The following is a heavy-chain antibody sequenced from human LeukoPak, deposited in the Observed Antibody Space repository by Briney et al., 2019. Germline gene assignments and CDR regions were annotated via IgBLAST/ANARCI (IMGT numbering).Heavy chain of an antibody. D-gene: IGHD2-21*02. CDR2: ISGTSGTI. Sequence: GGSLRLSFAASGFTFSNYAMSWVRQAPGKGLEWVSGISGTSGTINYAAPVKGRFTISRDNSKNTLYLQMNSLRVGDMAVYYCAKRLGDPRAFDYWGQGTLVTVSS. J-gene: IGHJ4*02. CDR3: AKRLGDPRAFDY. V-gene: IGHV3-23*01. CDR1: GFTFSNYA.